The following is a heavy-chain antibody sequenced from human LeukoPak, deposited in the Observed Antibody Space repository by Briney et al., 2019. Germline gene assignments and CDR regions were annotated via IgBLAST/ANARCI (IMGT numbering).Heavy chain of an antibody. J-gene: IGHJ4*02. D-gene: IGHD6-6*01. CDR3: ARDDIAGRPSHLFDH. Sequence: PGGSLRLSCAASGFTFSSYGMHWVRQAPGKGLEWVAVIWYDGSNKYYADSVKGRFTISRDNSKNTLYLQMNSLRAEGTAVYYCARDDIAGRPSHLFDHWGQGTLVTVSS. CDR1: GFTFSSYG. V-gene: IGHV3-33*08. CDR2: IWYDGSNK.